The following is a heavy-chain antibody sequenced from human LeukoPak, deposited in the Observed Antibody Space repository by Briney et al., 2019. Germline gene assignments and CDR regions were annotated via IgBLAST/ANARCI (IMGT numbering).Heavy chain of an antibody. J-gene: IGHJ1*01. Sequence: PSEALSLTCAVYGGSFSGYYWSWIRQPPGKGLEWIGEINHSGSTNYNPSLKSRVTISVDTSKNQFSLKLSTVTAADTAVYYCARRYYYDSRYDFQHWGQGTLVTVSS. CDR1: GGSFSGYY. V-gene: IGHV4-34*01. CDR2: INHSGST. D-gene: IGHD3-22*01. CDR3: ARRYYYDSRYDFQH.